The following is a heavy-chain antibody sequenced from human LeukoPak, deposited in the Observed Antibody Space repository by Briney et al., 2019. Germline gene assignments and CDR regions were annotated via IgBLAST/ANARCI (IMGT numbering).Heavy chain of an antibody. CDR3: ARSLYDFWSGSSFDY. Sequence: PSETLSLTCTVSGGSISSSSYYWGWIRQPPGKGLEWNGSTYYSGSTYYNPSLKSRVTISVDTSKNQFSLKLSSVTAADTAVYYCARSLYDFWSGSSFDYWGQGTLVTVSS. V-gene: IGHV4-39*01. J-gene: IGHJ4*02. D-gene: IGHD3-3*01. CDR1: GGSISSSSYY. CDR2: TYYSGST.